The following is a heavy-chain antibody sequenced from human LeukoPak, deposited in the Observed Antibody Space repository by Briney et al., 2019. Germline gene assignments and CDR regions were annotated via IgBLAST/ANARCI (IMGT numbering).Heavy chain of an antibody. CDR3: ARGGGTQGNY. CDR2: ISWASGRV. J-gene: IGHJ4*02. V-gene: IGHV3-9*01. CDR1: GFTFDDYA. Sequence: GGSLRLSCAASGFTFDDYAMHWVRQAPGKGLEWVSGISWASGRVGYADSVEGRFTISRDNAKNSLYLQMNSLRAEDTAVYYCARGGGTQGNYWGQGTLVTVSS. D-gene: IGHD3-16*01.